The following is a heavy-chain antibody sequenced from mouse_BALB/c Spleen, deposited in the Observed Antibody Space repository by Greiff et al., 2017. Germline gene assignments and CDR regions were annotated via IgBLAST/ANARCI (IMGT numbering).Heavy chain of an antibody. CDR1: GFSLSTSGMG. V-gene: IGHV8-8*01. D-gene: IGHD2-3*01. CDR2: IGWDDDK. Sequence: QVTLKVCGPGILQPSQTLSLTCSFSGFSLSTSGMGVGWIRQPSGKGWEWLAQIGWDDDKRYNPALKSRLTIYKDTSSNQVFLKIASVDTADTATYYCARIDGYYVGVMAYWGQGTSVTVSA. CDR3: ARIDGYYVGVMAY. J-gene: IGHJ4*01.